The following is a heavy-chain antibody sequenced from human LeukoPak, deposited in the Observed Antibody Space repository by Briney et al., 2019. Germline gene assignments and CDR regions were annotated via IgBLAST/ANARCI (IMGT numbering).Heavy chain of an antibody. V-gene: IGHV4-39*01. CDR3: AMYYYGSGSYPQPFDY. Sequence: SETLSLTCTVSGGSISSSSYYWGWIRQPPGKGLEWIGSIYYSGSTYYNPSLKSRVTMSVDTSKNQFSLNLSSVTAADTAVYYCAMYYYGSGSYPQPFDYWGQGTLVTVSS. CDR2: IYYSGST. J-gene: IGHJ4*02. CDR1: GGSISSSSYY. D-gene: IGHD3-10*01.